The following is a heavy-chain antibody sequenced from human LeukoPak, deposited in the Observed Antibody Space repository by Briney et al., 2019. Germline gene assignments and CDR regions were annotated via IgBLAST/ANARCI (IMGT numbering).Heavy chain of an antibody. D-gene: IGHD5-12*01. CDR1: GGSFSGYY. J-gene: IGHJ6*03. Sequence: SETLSLTCAVYGGSFSGYYWSWIRQPPAKGLEWIGEINHSGSTNYNPSLKSRVTISVDTSKNQFSLKLSSVTAADTAVYYCARGNSGYDGRVGYYYYMDVWGKGTTVTISS. CDR3: ARGNSGYDGRVGYYYYMDV. V-gene: IGHV4-34*01. CDR2: INHSGST.